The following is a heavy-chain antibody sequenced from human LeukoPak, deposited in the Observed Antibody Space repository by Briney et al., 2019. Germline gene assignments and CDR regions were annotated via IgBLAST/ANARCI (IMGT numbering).Heavy chain of an antibody. CDR3: ARASGSSWYERRLHAYYYYMDV. D-gene: IGHD6-13*01. J-gene: IGHJ6*03. V-gene: IGHV4-39*07. CDR1: GGSIISATYY. Sequence: NPSETLSLTCTVSGGSIISATYYWGWIRQPPGEGLEWIGSIGYSGSTYYNPSLKSRITISVDTSKNQFSLNLSSVTAADTAVYSCARASGSSWYERRLHAYYYYMDVWGKGTTVTVSS. CDR2: IGYSGST.